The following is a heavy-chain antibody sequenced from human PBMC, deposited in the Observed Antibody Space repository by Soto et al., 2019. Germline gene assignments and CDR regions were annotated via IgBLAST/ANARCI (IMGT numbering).Heavy chain of an antibody. V-gene: IGHV4-34*01. CDR3: ARPDFSLNDAFDI. J-gene: IGHJ3*02. CDR2: INHSGST. Sequence: SETLSLTCAVYGGSFSGYYWSWIRQPPGKRLEWIGEINHSGSTNYNPSLKSRVTISVDTSKNQFSLKLSSVTAADTAVYYCARPDFSLNDAFDIRGQGTTVTVSS. CDR1: GGSFSGYY.